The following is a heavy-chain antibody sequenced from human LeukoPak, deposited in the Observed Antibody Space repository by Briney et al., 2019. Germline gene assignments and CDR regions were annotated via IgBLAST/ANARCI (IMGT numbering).Heavy chain of an antibody. J-gene: IGHJ3*02. CDR3: AYDGAMRRLKDAFDI. CDR1: GFTFSSYW. D-gene: IGHD2-2*01. Sequence: PGGSLRLSCAVSGFTFSSYWMHWVRQAPGKGLVWVSRMNSDGSSTSYADSVKGRFTISRDNAKNTLYLQMNSLRAEDTAVYSCAYDGAMRRLKDAFDIWGQGTMVTVSS. V-gene: IGHV3-74*01. CDR2: MNSDGSST.